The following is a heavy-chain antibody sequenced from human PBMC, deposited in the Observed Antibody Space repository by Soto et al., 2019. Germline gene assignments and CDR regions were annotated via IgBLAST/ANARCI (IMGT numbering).Heavy chain of an antibody. CDR3: ARTAAAGKYYYGMDV. D-gene: IGHD6-13*01. V-gene: IGHV5-51*01. J-gene: IGHJ6*02. CDR2: IYPGDSDT. CDR1: GYSFTSYW. Sequence: GESLKISCKGSGYSFTSYWIGWVRQMPGKGLESMGIIYPGDSDTRYSPSFQGQVTISADKSISTAYLQWSSLKASDTAMYYCARTAAAGKYYYGMDVWGQGTTVTVSS.